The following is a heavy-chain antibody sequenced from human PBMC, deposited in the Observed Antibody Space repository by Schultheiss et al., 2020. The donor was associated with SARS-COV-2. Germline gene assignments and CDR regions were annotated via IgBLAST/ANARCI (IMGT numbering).Heavy chain of an antibody. Sequence: ASVKVSCKASGYTFTGYYMHWVRQAPGQGLEWMGWINPNSGGTNYAQKFQGRVTMIRDTSISTAYMELSRLRSDDTAVYYCARVVPAAIGWFDPWGQGTLVTVSS. CDR1: GYTFTGYY. J-gene: IGHJ5*02. CDR2: INPNSGGT. CDR3: ARVVPAAIGWFDP. V-gene: IGHV1-2*02. D-gene: IGHD2-2*01.